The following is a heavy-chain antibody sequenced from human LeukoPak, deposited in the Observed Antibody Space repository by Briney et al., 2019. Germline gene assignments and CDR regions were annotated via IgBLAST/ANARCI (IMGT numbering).Heavy chain of an antibody. D-gene: IGHD3-16*02. Sequence: EASVKVSCKVSGYTLTELSMHWVRQAPGKGLEWMGGFDPEDGETIYAQKFQGRVTMTEDTSTDTAYMELSSLRSEDTAVYYCATGLLSGGVIKNDYWGQGTLVTVSS. CDR2: FDPEDGET. CDR3: ATGLLSGGVIKNDY. CDR1: GYTLTELS. J-gene: IGHJ4*02. V-gene: IGHV1-24*01.